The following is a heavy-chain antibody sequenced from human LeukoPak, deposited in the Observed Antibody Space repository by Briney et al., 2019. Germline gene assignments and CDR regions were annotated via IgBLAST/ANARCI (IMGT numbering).Heavy chain of an antibody. D-gene: IGHD3-10*01. CDR1: GYTFTGYY. CDR2: INPNSGGT. J-gene: IGHJ4*02. CDR3: ARDLEGYHYGSGNYPQ. V-gene: IGHV1-2*02. Sequence: GASVKVSCKASGYTFTGYYIHWLRPAPGQGREWMEFINPNSGGTNYAQKFQGRVTMTRDTSISTAYMELSSLTSDDTAVYYCARDLEGYHYGSGNYPQWGQGTLITVSS.